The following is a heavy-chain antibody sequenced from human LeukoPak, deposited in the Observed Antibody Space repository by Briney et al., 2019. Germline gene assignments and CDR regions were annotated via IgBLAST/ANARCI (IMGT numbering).Heavy chain of an antibody. CDR2: IKEDGSEK. V-gene: IGHV3-7*01. CDR1: GFTFSNYW. J-gene: IGHJ4*02. Sequence: GGSLRLSCAASGFTFSNYWMTWVRQAPGKGLEWVANIKEDGSEKYYVDSVKGRFTISRDNAKNSLYLQMNSLRAEDTAVYYCARLTGSYSSHFDYWGQGTLVTVSS. D-gene: IGHD1-26*01. CDR3: ARLTGSYSSHFDY.